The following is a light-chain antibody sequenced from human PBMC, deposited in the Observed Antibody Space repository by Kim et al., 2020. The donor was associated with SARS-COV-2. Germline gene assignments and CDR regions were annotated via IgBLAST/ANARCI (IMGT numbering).Light chain of an antibody. CDR1: QYITTW. V-gene: IGKV1-5*01. Sequence: IHMTQSPSTLSASVGDRVTITCRASQYITTWLAWYQQKPGEAPKLLIYQASTLESGVPSRFSGSGSGTEFSLTISSLQPDDFATFYCQHYNSYPYTFGQGTKLEI. CDR3: QHYNSYPYT. CDR2: QAS. J-gene: IGKJ2*01.